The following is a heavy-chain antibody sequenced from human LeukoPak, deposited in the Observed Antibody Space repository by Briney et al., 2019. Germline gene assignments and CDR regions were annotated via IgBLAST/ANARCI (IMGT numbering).Heavy chain of an antibody. CDR2: IYYSGTT. V-gene: IGHV4-59*01. CDR1: GGSISRYY. Sequence: SETLSLTCTVSGGSISRYYWSWIRQPPGTGLEYIGYIYYSGTTNYSPSLRGRVTISVDTSKNQFSLKLSSVTAADTAVYYCARGVFYYDTSGRGYYFDYWGQGTLVTVSS. CDR3: ARGVFYYDTSGRGYYFDY. J-gene: IGHJ4*02. D-gene: IGHD3-22*01.